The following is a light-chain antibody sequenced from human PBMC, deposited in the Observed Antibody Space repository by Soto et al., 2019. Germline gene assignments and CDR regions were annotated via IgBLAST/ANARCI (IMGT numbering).Light chain of an antibody. Sequence: DIQMTQSPSSLSASVGDRVTITCRASQSISKYLDWYQQKPGQAPNLLIYAASTLHSGVPSRCSGSGSGTDITLTISSLQPEDFATYYCQQSYSTPPDSLGQGTTLEIK. V-gene: IGKV1-39*01. CDR1: QSISKY. J-gene: IGKJ2*01. CDR2: AAS. CDR3: QQSYSTPPDS.